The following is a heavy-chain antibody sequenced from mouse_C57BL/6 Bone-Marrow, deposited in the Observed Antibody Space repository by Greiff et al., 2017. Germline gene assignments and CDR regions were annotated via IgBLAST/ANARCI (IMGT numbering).Heavy chain of an antibody. CDR1: GFTFSSYG. D-gene: IGHD3-1*01. J-gene: IGHJ1*03. CDR3: ATYARWYFDV. V-gene: IGHV5-6*01. Sequence: EVQRVESGGDLVKPGGSLKLSCAASGFTFSSYGMSWVRQTPDKRLEWVATISSGGSYTYYPDSVKGRFTISRDNAKNTLYLQMSSLKSEDTAMYYCATYARWYFDVWGTGTTVTVSS. CDR2: ISSGGSYT.